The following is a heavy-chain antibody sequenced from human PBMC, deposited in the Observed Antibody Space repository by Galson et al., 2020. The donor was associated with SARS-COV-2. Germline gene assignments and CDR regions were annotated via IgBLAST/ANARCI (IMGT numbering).Heavy chain of an antibody. V-gene: IGHV3-30*03. Sequence: GGSLRLSCVGSGFTISRFWMNWVRQAPGKGLEWVAVISYDGSNKYYADSVKGRFTISRDNSKNTLYLQMNSLRAEDTAVYYCAGELVAGLDYWGQGTLVTVSS. J-gene: IGHJ4*02. CDR1: GFTISRFW. CDR2: ISYDGSNK. D-gene: IGHD6-19*01. CDR3: AGELVAGLDY.